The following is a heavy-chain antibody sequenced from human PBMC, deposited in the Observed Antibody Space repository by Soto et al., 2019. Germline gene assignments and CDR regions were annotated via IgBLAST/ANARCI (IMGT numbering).Heavy chain of an antibody. Sequence: PGESLKISCKGSGYRFTNYWIGWVRQMPGKGLEWMGIIYPGDSDTRYSPSFQGQVTISADKSVNTAYLQWSSLKASDTAMYYCARISEVGATLDPFDIWGQGTMVTVSS. J-gene: IGHJ3*02. CDR3: ARISEVGATLDPFDI. CDR1: GYRFTNYW. V-gene: IGHV5-51*01. CDR2: IYPGDSDT. D-gene: IGHD1-26*01.